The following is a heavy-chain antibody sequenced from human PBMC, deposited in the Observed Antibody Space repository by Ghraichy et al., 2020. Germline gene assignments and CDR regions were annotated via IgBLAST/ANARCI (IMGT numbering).Heavy chain of an antibody. Sequence: GESLNISCAASGFSFSSSWMNWVRQAPGKGPEWVASIKEDGSQTYYEDSVKGRFTISRDNAGNTLYLQMNSLRAEDTAVYYCARFFPLPSGKGGMDVWGQGTTVTVSS. CDR3: ARFFPLPSGKGGMDV. CDR2: IKEDGSQT. D-gene: IGHD4-23*01. V-gene: IGHV3-7*01. J-gene: IGHJ6*02. CDR1: GFSFSSSW.